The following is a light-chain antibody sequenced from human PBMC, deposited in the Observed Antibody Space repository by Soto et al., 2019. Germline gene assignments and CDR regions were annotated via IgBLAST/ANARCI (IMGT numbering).Light chain of an antibody. J-gene: IGKJ2*01. Sequence: EIVLTQSPGTLSLSPGERATLSCRASQSVSSSYLAWYQQKPGQAPRLLIYGASSRATGIPDRFSGSGSGTDFTLTISRLEPEDFAVYYCQQYGSSLYMYTFGQGTMLEIK. CDR1: QSVSSSY. CDR2: GAS. CDR3: QQYGSSLYMYT. V-gene: IGKV3-20*01.